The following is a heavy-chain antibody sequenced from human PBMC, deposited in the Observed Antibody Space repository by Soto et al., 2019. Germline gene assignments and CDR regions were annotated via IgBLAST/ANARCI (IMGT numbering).Heavy chain of an antibody. Sequence: QVQLVQSGAEVKKPGASVKVSCKASGYTFTTYDINWVRQATGQGLEWMGWMNPNSGNTGYAPKFQGRVTMTRNTSISTAYMELSSLRSEDTAVYYCARDASGWYELDYWVQGILVTVSS. D-gene: IGHD6-19*01. CDR3: ARDASGWYELDY. CDR2: MNPNSGNT. V-gene: IGHV1-8*01. J-gene: IGHJ4*02. CDR1: GYTFTTYD.